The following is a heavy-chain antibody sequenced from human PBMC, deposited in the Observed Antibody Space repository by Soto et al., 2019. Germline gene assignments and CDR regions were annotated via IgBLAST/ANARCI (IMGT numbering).Heavy chain of an antibody. Sequence: SETLSLTCTVSGGSISSGDYYWSWIRQPPGKGLEWIGYIYYSGSTYYNPSLKSRVTISVDTSKNQFSLKLSSVTAADTAVYYCARDQVFEATIYYYYGMDVWGQGTTVTVSS. CDR2: IYYSGST. CDR3: ARDQVFEATIYYYYGMDV. CDR1: GGSISSGDYY. V-gene: IGHV4-30-4*01. D-gene: IGHD5-12*01. J-gene: IGHJ6*02.